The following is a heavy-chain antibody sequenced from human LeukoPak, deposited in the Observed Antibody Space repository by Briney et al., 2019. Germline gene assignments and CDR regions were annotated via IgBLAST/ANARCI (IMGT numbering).Heavy chain of an antibody. CDR1: GYTFTSYG. CDR3: ARVTLKSTTTRFTLAGDYFDY. Sequence: GASVKVSCKASGYTFTSYGITWVRQAPGQGLEWMGWITTYNGDTNYARNLQGRVTMTTDTSTSTAYMDLRSLRSDDTAVYYCARVTLKSTTTRFTLAGDYFDYWGQGTLVTVSS. CDR2: ITTYNGDT. V-gene: IGHV1-18*01. D-gene: IGHD1-26*01. J-gene: IGHJ4*02.